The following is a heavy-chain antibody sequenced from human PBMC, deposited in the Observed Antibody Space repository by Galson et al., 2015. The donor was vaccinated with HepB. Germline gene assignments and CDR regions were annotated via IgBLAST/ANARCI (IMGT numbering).Heavy chain of an antibody. CDR3: ARSFYGDYNWFDP. CDR2: IDPSDSYT. V-gene: IGHV5-10-1*01. D-gene: IGHD4-17*01. J-gene: IGHJ5*02. Sequence: QSGAEVKKPGESLRISCTGSGYSFTSYWISWVRQMPGKGLEWMGRIDPSDSYTNYSPSFQGHVTISADKSISTAYLQWSSPKASDTAMYYCARSFYGDYNWFDPWGQGTLVTVSS. CDR1: GYSFTSYW.